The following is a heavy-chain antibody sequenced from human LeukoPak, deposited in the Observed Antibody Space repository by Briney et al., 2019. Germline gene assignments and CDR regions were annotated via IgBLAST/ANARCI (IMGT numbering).Heavy chain of an antibody. Sequence: PGGSLRLSCAASGFTFNNAWMNWVRQAPGKGLEWVANIKQDGSEKYYVDSVKGRFTISRDNARKSLYLQMNSLRAEDTAVYYCARETEMANLDYWGQGTLVTVPS. D-gene: IGHD5-24*01. J-gene: IGHJ4*02. CDR1: GFTFNNAW. V-gene: IGHV3-7*04. CDR3: ARETEMANLDY. CDR2: IKQDGSEK.